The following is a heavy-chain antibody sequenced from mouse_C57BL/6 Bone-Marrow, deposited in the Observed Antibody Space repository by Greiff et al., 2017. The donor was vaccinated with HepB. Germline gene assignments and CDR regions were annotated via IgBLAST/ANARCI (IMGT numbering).Heavy chain of an antibody. CDR3: ARFSFLLSPGYFDY. V-gene: IGHV1-59*01. Sequence: VQLQQPGAELVRPGTSVKLSCKASGYTFTSYWMHWVKQRPGQGLEWIGVIDPSDSYTNYNQKFKGKATLTVDTSSSTAYMQLSSLTSEDSAVYYCARFSFLLSPGYFDYWGQGTTLTVSS. D-gene: IGHD1-1*01. CDR2: IDPSDSYT. CDR1: GYTFTSYW. J-gene: IGHJ2*01.